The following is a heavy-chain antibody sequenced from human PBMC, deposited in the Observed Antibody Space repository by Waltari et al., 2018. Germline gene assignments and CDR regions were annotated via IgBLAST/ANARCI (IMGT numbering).Heavy chain of an antibody. CDR2: IGTTDDSI. CDR3: ARVGGYYYYYMDV. D-gene: IGHD3-16*01. J-gene: IGHJ6*03. V-gene: IGHV3-48*03. Sequence: EVQLVASWGGLVQPGGSVSLTCFPSCFHRESQEVYWIGQAPGKGLEWVASIGTTDDSIYYADSVKGRFTISRDNAKNSLYLQMNSLRAEDTAVYYCARVGGYYYYYMDVWGRGTTVTISS. CDR1: CFHRESQE.